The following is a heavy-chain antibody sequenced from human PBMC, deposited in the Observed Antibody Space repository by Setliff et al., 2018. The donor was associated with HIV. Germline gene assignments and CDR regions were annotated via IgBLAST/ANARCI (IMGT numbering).Heavy chain of an antibody. CDR2: IYYSGSN. CDR3: AREGYYDRADAFDI. CDR1: GGSISSYY. V-gene: IGHV4-59*01. Sequence: SETLSLTCTVSGGSISSYYWGWIRQPPGKGLEWIGYIYYSGSNNYNPALKSRVTISVDTSKNQFSLKLSSVTAADTAVYYCAREGYYDRADAFDIWGQGTMVTVSS. J-gene: IGHJ3*02. D-gene: IGHD3-22*01.